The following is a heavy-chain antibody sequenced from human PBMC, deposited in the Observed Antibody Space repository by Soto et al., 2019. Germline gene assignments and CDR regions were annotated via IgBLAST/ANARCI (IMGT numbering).Heavy chain of an antibody. J-gene: IGHJ4*02. V-gene: IGHV4-39*01. CDR2: IYYSGRT. CDR1: GGSVRSSTYY. D-gene: IGHD6-13*01. CDR3: AGARSTWGSTWYFDY. Sequence: SETLSLTCTVSGGSVRSSTYYWGWIRQAPGKGLEWIASIYYSGRTHNNPALKSRVTMSVDTYTNQFSLKMNAVTAADTAVYYCAGARSTWGSTWYFDYWAQGTLVTVSS.